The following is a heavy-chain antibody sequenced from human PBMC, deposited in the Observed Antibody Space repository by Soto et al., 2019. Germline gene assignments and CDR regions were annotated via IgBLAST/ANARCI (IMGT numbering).Heavy chain of an antibody. V-gene: IGHV3-21*01. CDR3: ARVSVQIAARRANWFDP. J-gene: IGHJ5*02. CDR1: GFTFSSYS. Sequence: GGSLRLSCAASGFTFSSYSMNWVRQAPGKGLEWVSSITSSSSYIYYADSVKGRFTISRDNAKNSLYLQMNSLRAEDTAVYYCARVSVQIAARRANWFDPWGQGTLVTVSS. CDR2: ITSSSSYI. D-gene: IGHD6-6*01.